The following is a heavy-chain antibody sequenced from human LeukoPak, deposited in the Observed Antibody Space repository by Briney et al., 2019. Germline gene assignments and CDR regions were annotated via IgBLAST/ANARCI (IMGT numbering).Heavy chain of an antibody. J-gene: IGHJ4*02. CDR2: IYTSGST. V-gene: IGHV4-61*02. CDR1: GGSISSGSYY. D-gene: IGHD3-10*01. CDR3: AIPSYGTRSYYVY. Sequence: SQTLSLTCTVSGGSISSGSYYWSWIRQPAGKGLEWIGRIYTSGSTNYNPSLKSRVTISVDTTKNQFSLKLSSVTAADTAMYYCAIPSYGTRSYYVYWGQGTLVTVSS.